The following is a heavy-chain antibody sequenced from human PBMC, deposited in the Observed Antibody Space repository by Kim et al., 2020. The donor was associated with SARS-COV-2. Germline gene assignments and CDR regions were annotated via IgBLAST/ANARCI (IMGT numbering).Heavy chain of an antibody. V-gene: IGHV4-59*09. D-gene: IGHD6-6*01. J-gene: IGHJ4*02. CDR3: AGGSYSSASSRLFDY. Sequence: PSHKSRVTISVDTSKNQFSLKLSSVTAADTAVYYCAGGSYSSASSRLFDYWGQGTLVTVSP.